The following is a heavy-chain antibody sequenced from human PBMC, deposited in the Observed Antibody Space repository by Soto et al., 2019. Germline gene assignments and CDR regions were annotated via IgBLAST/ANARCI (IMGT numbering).Heavy chain of an antibody. CDR2: ISDGGDLT. V-gene: IGHV3-23*01. CDR3: ARRVIGSSRAFDI. J-gene: IGHJ3*02. Sequence: LRLSCAASGFAFTGHPMSWVRQAPEEGLEWVAGISDGGDLTYNADSVKGRFTISRDNSRNTLYLQMNSLRAEDTAVYYCARRVIGSSRAFDIWGQGTMVTVSS. CDR1: GFAFTGHP. D-gene: IGHD3-10*01.